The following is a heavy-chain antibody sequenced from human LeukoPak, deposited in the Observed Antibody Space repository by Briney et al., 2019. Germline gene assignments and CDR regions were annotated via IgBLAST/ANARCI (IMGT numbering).Heavy chain of an antibody. CDR2: IRYDATNR. J-gene: IGHJ6*04. D-gene: IGHD1-7*01. CDR3: AKDVSGRNYHYLDV. CDR1: GFTFSTYG. Sequence: GGSLRLSCAASGFTFSTYGMHWVRQAPGKGLEWVAFIRYDATNRFYTDSVQGRFTISRANSRATLFLQMTSLRTDDTAVYYCAKDVSGRNYHYLDVWGKGTPVIVSS. V-gene: IGHV3-30*02.